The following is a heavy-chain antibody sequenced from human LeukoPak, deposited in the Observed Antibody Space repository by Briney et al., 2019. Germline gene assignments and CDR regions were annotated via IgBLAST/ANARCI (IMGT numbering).Heavy chain of an antibody. V-gene: IGHV1-46*01. CDR1: GYTFTTYY. CDR3: ARDGYYDILTGPGYFDL. J-gene: IGHJ2*01. CDR2: ISPSSGST. Sequence: ASVKVSCKASGYTFTTYYLHWVRQAPGQGLEWMGIISPSSGSTTYAQKFQGRVTMTRDTSTTTVYMELSSLRSEDTAMYYCARDGYYDILTGPGYFDLRGRGTLVTVSS. D-gene: IGHD3-9*01.